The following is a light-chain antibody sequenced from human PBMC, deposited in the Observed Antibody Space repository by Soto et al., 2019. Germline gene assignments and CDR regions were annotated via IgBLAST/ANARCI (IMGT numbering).Light chain of an antibody. V-gene: IGKV1-5*03. CDR2: KAS. CDR3: QQYNGYWT. J-gene: IGKJ1*01. Sequence: DIQMTQSPSTLSACVGDRVTITCRASQSISDLLAWYQQKPGKAPKLLIYKASSLKSGVPSRFSGSGSGTEYTLTISSLQPDDFASYYCQQYNGYWTFGQGTKVEIK. CDR1: QSISDL.